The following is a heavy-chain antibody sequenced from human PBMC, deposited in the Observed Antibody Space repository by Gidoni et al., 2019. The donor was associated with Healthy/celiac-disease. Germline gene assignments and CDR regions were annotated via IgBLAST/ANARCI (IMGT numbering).Heavy chain of an antibody. CDR1: GYTFTGYY. D-gene: IGHD2-2*01. CDR2: INPNSGGT. J-gene: IGHJ4*02. CDR3: ARVGGSEGYCSSTSCPFGY. Sequence: QVQLVQSGAEVKKPGASVKVSCTASGYTFTGYYMHWVRQAPGQGLEWMGRINPNSGGTNYAQKFQGRVTMTRDTSISTAYMELSRLRSDDTAVYYCARVGGSEGYCSSTSCPFGYWGQGTLVTVSS. V-gene: IGHV1-2*06.